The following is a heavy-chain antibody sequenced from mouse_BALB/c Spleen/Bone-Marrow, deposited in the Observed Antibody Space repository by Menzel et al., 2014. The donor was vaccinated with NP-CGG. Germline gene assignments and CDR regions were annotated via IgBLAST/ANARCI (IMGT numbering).Heavy chain of an antibody. CDR2: INPSSGYT. Sequence: GAGLAKPGGFAETFWKGFGYTFTCLWQHWGKQRPGKGPGWVGYINPSSGYTVYNQKVKDKATLTADKSSSTDYMQLNILTSEDAAVYYCGGRYGSLWYMDDWGAGTTVTVSS. J-gene: IGHJ1*01. V-gene: IGHV1-7*01. CDR1: GYTFTCLW. D-gene: IGHD1-1*01. CDR3: GGRYGSLWYMDD.